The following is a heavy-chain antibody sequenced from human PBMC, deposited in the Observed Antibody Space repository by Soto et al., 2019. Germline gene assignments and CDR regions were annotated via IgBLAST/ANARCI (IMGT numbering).Heavy chain of an antibody. D-gene: IGHD3-10*01. V-gene: IGHV3-23*01. CDR1: GFTFKNFA. J-gene: IGHJ5*02. CDR2: IGGSGSSA. CDR3: AKDAVAYNGGWGWFDL. Sequence: GGSLRLSCVASGFTFKNFAMTWVRPAPGKGMEWVSAIGGSGSSANYADSVKGRFTVSRDDPKSTLYLQMSGLRVDDTALYYGAKDAVAYNGGWGWFDLWGQGTLVTVSS.